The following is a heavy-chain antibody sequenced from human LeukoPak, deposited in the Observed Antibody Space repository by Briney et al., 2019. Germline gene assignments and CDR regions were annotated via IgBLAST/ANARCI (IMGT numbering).Heavy chain of an antibody. CDR3: AREYSLYDSSGYGL. J-gene: IGHJ4*02. CDR1: GFTFSSYS. Sequence: PGGSLRLSCAASGFTFSSYSMNWVRQVPGKGLEWVSYISTTTYTIYYADSVKGRFTISRDNAKNSLYLQMNSLRAEDTAVYYCAREYSLYDSSGYGLWGQGTLVTVSS. D-gene: IGHD3-22*01. CDR2: ISTTTYTI. V-gene: IGHV3-48*01.